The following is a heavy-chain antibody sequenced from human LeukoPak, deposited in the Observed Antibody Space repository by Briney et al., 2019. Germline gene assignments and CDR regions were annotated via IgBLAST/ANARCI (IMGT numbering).Heavy chain of an antibody. Sequence: SETLSLTCTVSGGSISSSSYYWGWIRQPPGKGLEWIGSIYYSGSTYYNPSLKSRVTISVDTSKNQFSLKLSPVTAADTAVYYCARPGRAYYYDSSGSRATDAFDIWGQGTMVTVSS. D-gene: IGHD3-22*01. CDR1: GGSISSSSYY. J-gene: IGHJ3*02. CDR3: ARPGRAYYYDSSGSRATDAFDI. CDR2: IYYSGST. V-gene: IGHV4-39*01.